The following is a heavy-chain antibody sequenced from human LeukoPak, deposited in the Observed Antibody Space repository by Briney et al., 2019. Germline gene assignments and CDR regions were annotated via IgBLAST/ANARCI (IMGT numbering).Heavy chain of an antibody. V-gene: IGHV3-21*01. CDR3: ARDGEALYGGEPRFDY. CDR1: GFTFSSYS. CDR2: ISSSSSYI. J-gene: IGHJ4*02. D-gene: IGHD3-16*02. Sequence: GGSLRLSCAASGFTFSSYSMNWVRQAPGKGLEWVSSISSSSSYIYYADSVKGRFTISRDNAKNSLYLQMNSLRAEDTAVYYCARDGEALYGGEPRFDYWGQGTLVTVSS.